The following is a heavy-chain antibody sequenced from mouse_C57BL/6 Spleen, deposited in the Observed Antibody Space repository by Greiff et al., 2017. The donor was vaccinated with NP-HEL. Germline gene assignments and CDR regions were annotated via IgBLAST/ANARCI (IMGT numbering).Heavy chain of an antibody. V-gene: IGHV1-4*01. D-gene: IGHD3-3*01. Sequence: QVQLKESGAELARPGASVKMSCKASGYTFTSYTMHRVKQRPGQGLEWIGYINPSSGYTKYNQKFKDKATLTADKSSSTAYMQLSSLTSEDSAVYYCARSPAVERAMDYWGQGTSVTVSS. J-gene: IGHJ4*01. CDR2: INPSSGYT. CDR3: ARSPAVERAMDY. CDR1: GYTFTSYT.